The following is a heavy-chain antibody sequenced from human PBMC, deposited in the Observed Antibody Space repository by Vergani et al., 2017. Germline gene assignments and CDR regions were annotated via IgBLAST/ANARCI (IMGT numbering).Heavy chain of an antibody. Sequence: EVQLLESGGGLVQPGGSLRLSCAASGFTFSSYAMTWVRQAPGKGLEGVSTISSTGDSTYYADSVRGRFTISRDISQNTLYLQMNSLRAEDTAVYYCAKLASTGPFWWFGPWGQGTLVTVSS. V-gene: IGHV3-23*01. CDR2: ISSTGDST. CDR3: AKLASTGPFWWFGP. CDR1: GFTFSSYA. D-gene: IGHD6-13*01. J-gene: IGHJ5*02.